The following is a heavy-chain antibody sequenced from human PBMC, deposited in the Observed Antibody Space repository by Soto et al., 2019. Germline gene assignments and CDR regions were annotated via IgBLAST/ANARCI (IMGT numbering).Heavy chain of an antibody. CDR1: GFSLSTSGVG. Sequence: QITLKESGPTLVKPTQTLTLTCTFSGFSLSTSGVGVGWIRQPPGKALEWLALIYWDDDKRYSPSLKSRLTITTDTSKNQVVLTMTNMDPVDTATYYCAHSTLYDILTGSYNWFDPWGQGTLVTVSS. V-gene: IGHV2-5*02. J-gene: IGHJ5*02. CDR3: AHSTLYDILTGSYNWFDP. CDR2: IYWDDDK. D-gene: IGHD3-9*01.